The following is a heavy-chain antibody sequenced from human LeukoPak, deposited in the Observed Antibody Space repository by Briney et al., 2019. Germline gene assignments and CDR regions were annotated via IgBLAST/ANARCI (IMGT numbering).Heavy chain of an antibody. CDR3: ARQGSSFSDFDY. CDR2: IYHSGST. J-gene: IGHJ4*02. V-gene: IGHV4-38-2*01. CDR1: GYSFSSGYY. D-gene: IGHD2-15*01. Sequence: PSETLSLTCAVSGYSFSSGYYWGWIRQPPGKGLEWIGSIYHSGSTYYNPSLKSRVTISVDTSKNQFSLKLSSVTAADTAVYYCARQGSSFSDFDYWGQGTLVTVSS.